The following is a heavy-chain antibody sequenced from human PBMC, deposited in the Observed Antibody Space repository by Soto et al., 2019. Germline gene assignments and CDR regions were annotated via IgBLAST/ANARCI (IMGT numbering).Heavy chain of an antibody. D-gene: IGHD3-16*01. Sequence: GGSLRLSCAASGFTFSSYAMHWVRQAPGKGLEWVAVISYDGSNRYYADSVKDRFTISRDNSKNKLYLQMNSLRAEETAVYYCARGGSSLCYGMDVWGQGTTVTVSS. J-gene: IGHJ6*02. CDR3: ARGGSSLCYGMDV. CDR1: GFTFSSYA. CDR2: ISYDGSNR. V-gene: IGHV3-30-3*01.